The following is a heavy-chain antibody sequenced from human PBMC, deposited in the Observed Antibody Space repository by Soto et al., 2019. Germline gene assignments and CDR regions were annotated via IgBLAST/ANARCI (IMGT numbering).Heavy chain of an antibody. V-gene: IGHV3-23*01. D-gene: IGHD6-6*01. Sequence: GGSLRLSCAASGFTFSSYDMSWVRQDPGKGLEWVSAISGSGGSTYYADSVKGRFTISRDNSKNTLYLQMNSLRAEDTAVYYCAKGDLVCFDYWGQGTLVTVSS. CDR3: AKGDLVCFDY. J-gene: IGHJ4*02. CDR1: GFTFSSYD. CDR2: ISGSGGST.